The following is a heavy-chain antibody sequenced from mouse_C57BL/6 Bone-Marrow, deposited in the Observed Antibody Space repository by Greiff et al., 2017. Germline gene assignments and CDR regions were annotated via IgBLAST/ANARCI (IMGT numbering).Heavy chain of an antibody. D-gene: IGHD2-3*01. J-gene: IGHJ3*01. V-gene: IGHV1-64*01. CDR3: ARGKDGGAWFAD. CDR1: GYTFTSYW. CDR2: IHPNSGST. Sequence: QVQLQQPGAELVKPGASVKLSCKASGYTFTSYWMHWVKQRPGQGLEWIGMIHPNSGSTYYNEKFKSKATLTVDKSSRTAYLQLSSLTSEDSAVDYCARGKDGGAWFADWGQGTLVTVSA.